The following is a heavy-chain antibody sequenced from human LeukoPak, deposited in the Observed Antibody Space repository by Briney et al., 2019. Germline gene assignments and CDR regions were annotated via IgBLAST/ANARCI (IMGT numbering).Heavy chain of an antibody. CDR2: INLDGSEI. D-gene: IGHD3-22*01. Sequence: GSLRLSCEASGFVFGHSWMSWVRQAPGKGLEWVANINLDGSEINYLDSLTGRLTISRDNAKDSLYLQMNGLRAEDTAVYFCVRDRGYSTFDYWGQGTLVTVSS. J-gene: IGHJ4*02. V-gene: IGHV3-7*03. CDR1: GFVFGHSW. CDR3: VRDRGYSTFDY.